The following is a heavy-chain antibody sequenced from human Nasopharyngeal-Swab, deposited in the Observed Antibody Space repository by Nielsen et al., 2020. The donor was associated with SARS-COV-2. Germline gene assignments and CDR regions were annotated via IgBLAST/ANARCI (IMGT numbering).Heavy chain of an antibody. V-gene: IGHV3-11*04. Sequence: GESLKISCAASGFTVSGNFMTWVRQAPGKGLEWVSAISGSGSTIYYADSVKGRFTISRDNAKNSLYLQMNSLRAEDTAVYYCASLLWFGELPSDYYYYGMDVWGQGTTVTVSS. D-gene: IGHD3-10*01. J-gene: IGHJ6*02. CDR1: GFTVSGNF. CDR3: ASLLWFGELPSDYYYYGMDV. CDR2: ISGSGSTI.